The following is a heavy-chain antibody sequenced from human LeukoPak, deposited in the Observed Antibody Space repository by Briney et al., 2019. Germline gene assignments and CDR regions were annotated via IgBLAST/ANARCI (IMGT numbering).Heavy chain of an antibody. CDR3: ATVGTNYYYYGMDV. Sequence: SETLSLTCTVSGGSISSYYWSWIRQPPGKGLEWIGYIYYSGSTNYNPSLKSRVTISVDTSKNQFSLKLSSVTAADTAVYYCATVGTNYYYYGMDVWGQGTTVTVSS. CDR1: GGSISSYY. D-gene: IGHD3/OR15-3a*01. V-gene: IGHV4-59*01. CDR2: IYYSGST. J-gene: IGHJ6*02.